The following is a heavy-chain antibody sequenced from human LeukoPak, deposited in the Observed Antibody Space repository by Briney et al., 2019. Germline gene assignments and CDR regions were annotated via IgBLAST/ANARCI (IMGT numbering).Heavy chain of an antibody. Sequence: SETLSLTCTVFNASISTYYWSWIRQPPGKGLEWIVYISSSGNTNYNPSLKSRLSISVDTSKNQFSLRLTSVTAADTAVYYCARVLTIFGVVISYGAFDIWGQGTVVTVSS. J-gene: IGHJ3*02. D-gene: IGHD3-3*01. V-gene: IGHV4-59*01. CDR3: ARVLTIFGVVISYGAFDI. CDR1: NASISTYY. CDR2: ISSSGNT.